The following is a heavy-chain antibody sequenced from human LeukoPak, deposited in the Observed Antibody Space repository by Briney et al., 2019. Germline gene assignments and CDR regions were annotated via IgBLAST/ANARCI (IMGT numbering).Heavy chain of an antibody. V-gene: IGHV4-59*08. D-gene: IGHD2-2*01. CDR2: IYYSGST. CDR3: ASIPAAAGDDAFDI. J-gene: IGHJ3*02. Sequence: SETLSLTGTVSGGSISSYYWSWIRQPPGKGLEWIGYIYYSGSTNYNPSLKSRVTISVDTSKNQFSLKLSSVTAADTAVYYCASIPAAAGDDAFDIWGQGTMVTVSS. CDR1: GGSISSYY.